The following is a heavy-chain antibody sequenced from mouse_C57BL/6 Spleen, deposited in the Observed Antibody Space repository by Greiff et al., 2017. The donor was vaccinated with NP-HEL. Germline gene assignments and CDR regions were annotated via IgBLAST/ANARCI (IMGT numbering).Heavy chain of an antibody. CDR3: ARPLYDYDLCYYALGY. V-gene: IGHV1-59*01. J-gene: IGHJ4*01. CDR1: GYTFTSYW. CDR2: IDPSDSYT. Sequence: QVQLQQPGAELVRPGTSVKLSCKASGYTFTSYWMNWVKQRPGQGLEWIGVIDPSDSYTNYNQKFKGKATLTVDTSSSTAYMQLSSLTSEDSAVYYCARPLYDYDLCYYALGYWGQGTSVTVSS. D-gene: IGHD2-4*01.